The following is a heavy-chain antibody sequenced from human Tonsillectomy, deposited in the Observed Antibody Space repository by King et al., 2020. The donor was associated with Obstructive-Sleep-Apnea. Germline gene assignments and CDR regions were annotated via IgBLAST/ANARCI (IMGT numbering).Heavy chain of an antibody. CDR2: ISYDGSNK. CDR1: GFTLSNNG. V-gene: IGHV3-30*04. D-gene: IGHD1-14*01. J-gene: IGHJ6*02. Sequence: HVQLVESGGGVVQPGRSLRLSCAASGFTLSNNGMHWVRQAPGKGLEWVAVISYDGSNKYYADSVKGRFTISRDISNNTLNLQMHSLRAEDTAVYYCARESTITDYYYDMDVWGQGTTVTVSS. CDR3: ARESTITDYYYDMDV.